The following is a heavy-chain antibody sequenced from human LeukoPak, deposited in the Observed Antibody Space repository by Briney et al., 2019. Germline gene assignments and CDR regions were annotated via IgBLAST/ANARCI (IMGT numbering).Heavy chain of an antibody. CDR2: ISGSGGTT. Sequence: QSGGSLRLSCAASGFTFSSYAMSWVRQAPGKGLEWVSAISGSGGTTYYADSVKGRFTISRDNSKNTLYLQMNSLRAEDTAVYYCAKDEIVLMVYAFFASWGQGTLVTVSS. V-gene: IGHV3-23*01. CDR3: AKDEIVLMVYAFFAS. D-gene: IGHD2-8*01. CDR1: GFTFSSYA. J-gene: IGHJ5*02.